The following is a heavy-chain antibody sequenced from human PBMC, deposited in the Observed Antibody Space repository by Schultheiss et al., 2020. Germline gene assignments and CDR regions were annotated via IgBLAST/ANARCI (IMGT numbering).Heavy chain of an antibody. D-gene: IGHD2-2*01. CDR2: ISAYNGNT. CDR3: ARIGDRDCSSTSCQPYYYGMDV. CDR1: GYTFTSYG. Sequence: ASVKVSCKASGYTFTSYGISWVRQAPGQGLEWMGWISAYNGNTNYAQKLQGRVTMTTDTSTSTAYMELSRLRSDDTAVYYCARIGDRDCSSTSCQPYYYGMDVWGQGTTVTV. V-gene: IGHV1-18*01. J-gene: IGHJ6*02.